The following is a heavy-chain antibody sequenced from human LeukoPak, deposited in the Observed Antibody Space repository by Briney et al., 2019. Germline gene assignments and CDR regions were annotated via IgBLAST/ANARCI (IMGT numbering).Heavy chain of an antibody. D-gene: IGHD5-18*01. CDR3: ARDHRPGGETAKAPAV. CDR1: GFTSSSYA. V-gene: IGHV3-30*04. J-gene: IGHJ4*02. Sequence: QVQLVESGGGVVQPGRSLRLSCAASGFTSSSYAMHWVRQAPGKGLEWVAVISYDGSNKYYADSVKGRFTISRDNSKNTLYLQMNSLRSDTAVYYCARDHRPGGETAKAPAVWGQGTLVTVSS. CDR2: ISYDGSNK.